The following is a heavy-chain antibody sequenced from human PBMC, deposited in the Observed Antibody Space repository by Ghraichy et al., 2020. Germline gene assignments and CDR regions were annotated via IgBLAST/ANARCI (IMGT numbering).Heavy chain of an antibody. D-gene: IGHD2-21*01. CDR3: AKNRGCGGDCYSTYYYYYYMDV. Sequence: GGSLRLSCAASGFTFSTYAMHWVHQAPGKGLEYVSTISSNGGNTYYANSVRGRFTISRDNSKNTLYLQMGSLRADDMAVYYCAKNRGCGGDCYSTYYYYYYMDVWGKGTTVTVSS. CDR1: GFTFSTYA. J-gene: IGHJ6*03. V-gene: IGHV3-64*01. CDR2: ISSNGGNT.